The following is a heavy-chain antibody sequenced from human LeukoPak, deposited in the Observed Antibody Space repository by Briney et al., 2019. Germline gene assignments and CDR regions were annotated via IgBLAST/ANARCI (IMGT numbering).Heavy chain of an antibody. V-gene: IGHV3-23*01. Sequence: GGSLRLSCAASGFTFSSYAMSWVRQAPGKGLEWVSAISGSGGSTYYADSVKGRFTISRDNSKNTLYLQMNSLRAEDTAVYYCEKDLGGSGDYRPYWGQGSVVTVSS. J-gene: IGHJ4*02. D-gene: IGHD2-21*02. CDR2: ISGSGGST. CDR3: EKDLGGSGDYRPY. CDR1: GFTFSSYA.